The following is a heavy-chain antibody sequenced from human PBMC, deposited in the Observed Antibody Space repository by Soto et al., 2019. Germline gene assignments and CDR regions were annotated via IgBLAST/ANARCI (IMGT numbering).Heavy chain of an antibody. Sequence: EVQLVVSGGGLVQPGGSLRLSCVASGFTFSDHYIDWVRQAPGKGLEWVGRTKDKANSYTAEYAASVKGRFTISRDDSKNTLYLQMNSLKTEDTAVYYCTTEGALPGPDFDYWGQGTLVTVSS. J-gene: IGHJ4*02. CDR2: TKDKANSYTA. V-gene: IGHV3-72*01. CDR1: GFTFSDHY. CDR3: TTEGALPGPDFDY. D-gene: IGHD3-16*01.